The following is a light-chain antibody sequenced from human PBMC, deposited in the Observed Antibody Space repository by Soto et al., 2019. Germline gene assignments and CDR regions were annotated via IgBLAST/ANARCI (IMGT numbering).Light chain of an antibody. V-gene: IGLV1-44*01. J-gene: IGLJ2*01. Sequence: QSVLTQPPSASGTPGQRVTISCSGSSSNIGSNTVNWYQQLPGTAPKLLIYSNNQRRSGVPDRFSGSKSGTSASLAISRLQSEDEADYYCAAWDDSMNGVVFGGGTKLTVL. CDR2: SNN. CDR3: AAWDDSMNGVV. CDR1: SSNIGSNT.